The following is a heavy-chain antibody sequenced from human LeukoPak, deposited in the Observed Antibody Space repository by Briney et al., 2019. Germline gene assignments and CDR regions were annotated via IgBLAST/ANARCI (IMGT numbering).Heavy chain of an antibody. CDR2: AGWAGGTT. Sequence: GGSLRLSCAASGFNFGAYTIHWVRQAPGKGLEWVSLAGWAGGTTFYSDSVRGRFTITRDSGRKSVYLQMNSLTTDDTAFYFCAKELDTMFFDYWGQGALVTVSS. CDR1: GFNFGAYT. CDR3: AKELDTMFFDY. V-gene: IGHV3-43*01. D-gene: IGHD3-10*02. J-gene: IGHJ4*02.